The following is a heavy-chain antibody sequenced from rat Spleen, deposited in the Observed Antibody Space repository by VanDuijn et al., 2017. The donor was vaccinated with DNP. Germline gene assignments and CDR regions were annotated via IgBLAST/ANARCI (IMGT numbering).Heavy chain of an antibody. J-gene: IGHJ2*01. V-gene: IGHV5-29*01. D-gene: IGHD1-1*01. CDR3: ARLPITTVADY. Sequence: EVQLVESDGGLVQPGRSLKLSCVASGFTFSDYYMAWVRQAPTKGLEWVATISYDGSSTYYRGSVKGRFTISRDNAESSLYLQMNSLRSEDTATYYCARLPITTVADYWGQGVMVTVSS. CDR1: GFTFSDYY. CDR2: ISYDGSST.